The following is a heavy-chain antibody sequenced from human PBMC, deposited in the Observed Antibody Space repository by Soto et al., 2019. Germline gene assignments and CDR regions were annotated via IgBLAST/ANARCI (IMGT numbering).Heavy chain of an antibody. Sequence: ASVKVSCKASGYTFTSYGISWVRQAPGQGLEWMGWISAYNGNTNYAQKLQGRVTMTTDTSTSTAYMELSSLRSEDTAVYYCVSYRISRYFDYWGQGTLVTVSS. CDR2: ISAYNGNT. CDR1: GYTFTSYG. V-gene: IGHV1-18*01. CDR3: VSYRISRYFDY. J-gene: IGHJ4*02.